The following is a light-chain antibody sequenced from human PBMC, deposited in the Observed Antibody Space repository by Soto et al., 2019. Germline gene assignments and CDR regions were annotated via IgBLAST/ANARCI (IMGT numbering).Light chain of an antibody. CDR3: SSFTTSSTWV. CDR1: SSDVGNCNC. Sequence: QSVLTQPASVSGSPGQSITISCTGASSDVGNCNCVSWYQQHPGKAPKLMIYEVSNRPSGVSDRFSGSKAGNTASLTISGLQAEDEADYYCSSFTTSSTWVFGGVTKVTVL. J-gene: IGLJ3*02. V-gene: IGLV2-14*01. CDR2: EVS.